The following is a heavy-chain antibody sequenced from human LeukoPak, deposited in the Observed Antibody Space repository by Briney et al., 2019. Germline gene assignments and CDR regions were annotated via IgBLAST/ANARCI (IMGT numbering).Heavy chain of an antibody. CDR1: GGSFSGYY. D-gene: IGHD4-17*01. CDR2: INHSGST. Sequence: SETLSLTCAVYGGSFSGYYWSWIRQPPGKGLEWIGEINHSGSTNYNPSLKSRVTISVDTSKNQFSLKLNSVTAADTAVCYCAGYGEYWDWYFDLWGRGTPVTVSP. J-gene: IGHJ2*01. CDR3: AGYGEYWDWYFDL. V-gene: IGHV4-34*01.